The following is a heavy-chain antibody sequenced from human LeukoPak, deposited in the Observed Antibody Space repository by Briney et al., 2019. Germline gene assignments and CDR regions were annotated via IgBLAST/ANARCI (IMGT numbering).Heavy chain of an antibody. CDR2: IYPVDSYT. Sequence: GESRKISCKGSGYSFTNYWIGWVRQMPGKGLELMGIIYPVDSYTIYSPSCQGQVTISADKSISTAYLQWSSMKASDTAIYYCARPSVGGNDAFDIWGQGTMVTVSS. CDR3: ARPSVGGNDAFDI. D-gene: IGHD1-26*01. J-gene: IGHJ3*02. V-gene: IGHV5-51*01. CDR1: GYSFTNYW.